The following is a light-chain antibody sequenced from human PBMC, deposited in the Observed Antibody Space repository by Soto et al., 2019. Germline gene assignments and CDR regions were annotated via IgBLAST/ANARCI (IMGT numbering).Light chain of an antibody. CDR2: DAS. CDR1: QTIDNT. J-gene: IGKJ5*01. CDR3: QQGSTTPIT. Sequence: EIVMTQSPATLSLSPGERATLSCRASQTIDNTLAWYQRKPGQAPRLLIYDASTRATGVPARFSGSGSGTDFTLTISSLQSEDFSTYYCQQGSTTPITFGLGTRLDTK. V-gene: IGKV3-15*01.